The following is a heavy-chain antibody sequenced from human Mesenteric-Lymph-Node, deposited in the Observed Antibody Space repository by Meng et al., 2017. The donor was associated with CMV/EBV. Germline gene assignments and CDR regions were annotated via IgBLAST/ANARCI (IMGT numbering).Heavy chain of an antibody. CDR2: MNPNSGNT. V-gene: IGHV1-8*01. CDR3: ARTYSSSLQKEKGDAFDI. CDR1: GYTFTSYD. D-gene: IGHD6-13*01. J-gene: IGHJ3*02. Sequence: ASVKVSCKASGYTFTSYDINWVRQATGQGLEWMGWMNPNSGNTGYAQKFQGRVTMTRNTSISTAYMELSSLRSEDTAVYYCARTYSSSLQKEKGDAFDIWGQGTMVTVSS.